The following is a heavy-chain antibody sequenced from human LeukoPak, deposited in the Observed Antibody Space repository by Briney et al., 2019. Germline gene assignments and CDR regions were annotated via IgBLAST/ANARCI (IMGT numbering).Heavy chain of an antibody. J-gene: IGHJ4*02. D-gene: IGHD3-10*01. CDR3: ARGLMVRGIGYYFDY. Sequence: SETLSLTCAVYGGSFSGYYWSWIRQPPGKGLEWIGEINHSGSTNHNPSLKSRVTISVDTSKNQFSLKLSSVTAADTAVYYCARGLMVRGIGYYFDYWGQGTLVTVSS. V-gene: IGHV4-34*01. CDR2: INHSGST. CDR1: GGSFSGYY.